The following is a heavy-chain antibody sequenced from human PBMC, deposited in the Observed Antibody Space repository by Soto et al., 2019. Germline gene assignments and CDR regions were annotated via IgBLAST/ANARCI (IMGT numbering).Heavy chain of an antibody. Sequence: QVQLIQSGAEVKRPGASLKVSCRASGYAFNTYGVSWVRQAPGQGLEWVGWISTSNGHTNFAQNFQGRVTLTTDTATSTAYMELRSLTSDDTAVYFCVRDLPSAARFFVLWGEGTLVTFSS. D-gene: IGHD6-25*01. CDR1: GYAFNTYG. CDR2: ISTSNGHT. V-gene: IGHV1-18*01. CDR3: VRDLPSAARFFVL. J-gene: IGHJ4*02.